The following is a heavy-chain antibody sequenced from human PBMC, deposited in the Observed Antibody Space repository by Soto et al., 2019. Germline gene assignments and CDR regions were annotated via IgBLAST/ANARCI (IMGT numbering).Heavy chain of an antibody. Sequence: SETLSLTCAVSGYSISSSNWWGWIRQPPGKGLEWIGYIYYSGTTYYNPSFKSRVTMSVDTSKNQFSLKLTSVTAVDTAVYYCARREIQGPNDAWVQGPLVT. J-gene: IGHJ5*02. CDR1: GYSISSSNW. D-gene: IGHD1-26*01. CDR3: ARREIQGPNDA. V-gene: IGHV4-28*01. CDR2: IYYSGTT.